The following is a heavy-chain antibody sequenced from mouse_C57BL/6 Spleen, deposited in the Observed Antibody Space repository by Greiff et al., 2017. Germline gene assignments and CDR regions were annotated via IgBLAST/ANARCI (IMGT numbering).Heavy chain of an antibody. J-gene: IGHJ4*01. D-gene: IGHD5-1*01. CDR3: ARQSTAHYAMDY. CDR2: IDPSDSYT. V-gene: IGHV1-59*01. Sequence: QVQLQQPGAELVRPGTSVKLSCKASGYTFTSYWMHWVKQRPGQGLEWIGVIDPSDSYTNYNHKFKGKATLTVDTSSSTAYMQLSSLTSEDSAVYYCARQSTAHYAMDYWGQGTSVTVSS. CDR1: GYTFTSYW.